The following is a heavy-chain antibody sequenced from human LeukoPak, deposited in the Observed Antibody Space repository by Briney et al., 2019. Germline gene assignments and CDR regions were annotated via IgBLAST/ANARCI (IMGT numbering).Heavy chain of an antibody. CDR1: GVTFSSYE. CDR3: ARLHGSGSLGFDY. D-gene: IGHD3-10*01. J-gene: IGHJ4*02. Sequence: GGSLRLSCAASGVTFSSYEMNWVRQAPGKGLEWVSYISSSGSTIYYADSVKGRFTISRDNAKNSLYLQMNSLRAEDTAVYYCARLHGSGSLGFDYWGQGTLVTVSS. V-gene: IGHV3-48*03. CDR2: ISSSGSTI.